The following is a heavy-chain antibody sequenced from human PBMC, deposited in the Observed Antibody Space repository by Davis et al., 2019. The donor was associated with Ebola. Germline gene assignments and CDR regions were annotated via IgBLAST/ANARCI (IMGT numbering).Heavy chain of an antibody. CDR2: IYPGDSDT. V-gene: IGHV5-51*01. CDR1: GYKFTSYW. D-gene: IGHD3-10*01. Sequence: PGGSLRLSCEGSGYKFTSYWVGWVRQVPGKGLEWMGIIYPGDSDTRYSPSFLGQVTISADKSIGTAYLRWTHLKASDTAMYYCARGSGSGTYLPSVSFDYWGQGTLVTVSS. CDR3: ARGSGSGTYLPSVSFDY. J-gene: IGHJ4*02.